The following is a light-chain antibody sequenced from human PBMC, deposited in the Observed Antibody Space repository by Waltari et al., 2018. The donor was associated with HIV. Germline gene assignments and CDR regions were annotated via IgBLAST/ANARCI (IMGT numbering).Light chain of an antibody. CDR3: SSYTSSSTVV. V-gene: IGLV2-14*03. J-gene: IGLJ2*01. CDR2: DVS. CDR1: SSDVGAYNY. Sequence: QSALTQHASVSGSPGQSITISCTGTSSDVGAYNYVSWYQLHPGKAPKLMIYDVSNRPSGVSDRFSGSKSANTASLTISGLQAEDEAHYYCSSYTSSSTVVFGGGTKLTVL.